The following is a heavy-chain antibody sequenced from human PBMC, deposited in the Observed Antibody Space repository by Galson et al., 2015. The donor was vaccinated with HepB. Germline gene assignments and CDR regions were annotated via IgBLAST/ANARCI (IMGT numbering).Heavy chain of an antibody. Sequence: SVKVSCKASGGTFSSYAISWVRQAPGQGLEWMGGIIPIFGTANYAQKFQGRVTITADESTSTAYMELSSLRSEDTAVYYCARVPGIAEVPLDWYFDLWGRGTLVTVSS. V-gene: IGHV1-69*13. CDR3: ARVPGIAEVPLDWYFDL. J-gene: IGHJ2*01. D-gene: IGHD6-13*01. CDR2: IIPIFGTA. CDR1: GGTFSSYA.